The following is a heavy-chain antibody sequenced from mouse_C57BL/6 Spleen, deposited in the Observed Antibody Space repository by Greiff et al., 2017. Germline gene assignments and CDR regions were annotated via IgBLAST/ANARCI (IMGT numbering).Heavy chain of an antibody. J-gene: IGHJ4*01. V-gene: IGHV5-17*01. CDR1: GFTFSDYG. Sequence: EVKLVESGGGLVKPGGSLKLSCAASGFTFSDYGMHWVRQAPEKGLEWVAYISSGSSTIYYADTVKGRFTISRDNAKNTLFLQMTSLRSEDTAMYYCARRLPSYAMDDWGQGTSVTVSS. CDR2: ISSGSSTI. CDR3: ARRLPSYAMDD.